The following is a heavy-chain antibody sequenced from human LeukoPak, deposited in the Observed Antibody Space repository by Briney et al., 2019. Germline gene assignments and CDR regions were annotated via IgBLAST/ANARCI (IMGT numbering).Heavy chain of an antibody. Sequence: GGSLRLSCAAPGFTFTDYWMAWVRQAPGKGLEWVANINEDGSEKYYVDSVRGRITISRDNAKNSVYLQMNSLRVEGTALYYCARLGQLDYWGQGTLVTVSS. V-gene: IGHV3-7*04. CDR2: INEDGSEK. J-gene: IGHJ4*02. CDR3: ARLGQLDY. CDR1: GFTFTDYW.